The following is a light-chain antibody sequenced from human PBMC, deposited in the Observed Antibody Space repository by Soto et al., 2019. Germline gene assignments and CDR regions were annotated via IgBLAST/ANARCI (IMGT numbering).Light chain of an antibody. CDR1: QSISSW. CDR2: DAS. Sequence: DIQMTQSPSTLSASVGDRVTITCRASQSISSWLAWYQQKPGKAPKLLIYDASSLESGVPSRFSGSGSGTAFTLTISSLQPDDFVTYYCEQYKSYSRTFGQGTKLEIK. V-gene: IGKV1-5*01. J-gene: IGKJ2*01. CDR3: EQYKSYSRT.